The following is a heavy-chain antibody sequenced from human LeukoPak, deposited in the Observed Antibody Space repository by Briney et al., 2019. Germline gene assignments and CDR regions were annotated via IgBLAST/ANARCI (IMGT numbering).Heavy chain of an antibody. D-gene: IGHD3-3*01. V-gene: IGHV3-23*01. CDR2: ISGSGGST. CDR3: AKGHRETTYDFWSGYYGQSASEPFDY. Sequence: PGGSLRLSCAASGFTFSSYAMSWVRQAPGKGLEWVSAISGSGGSTYYADSVKGRFTISRDNSKNTLYLQMNSLRAEDTAVYYCAKGHRETTYDFWSGYYGQSASEPFDYWGQGTLVTASS. CDR1: GFTFSSYA. J-gene: IGHJ4*02.